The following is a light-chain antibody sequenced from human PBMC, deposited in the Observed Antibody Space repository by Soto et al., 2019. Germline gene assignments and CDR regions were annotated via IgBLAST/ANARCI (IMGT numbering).Light chain of an antibody. V-gene: IGLV2-8*01. J-gene: IGLJ3*02. CDR2: EVS. Sequence: QSVLTQPPSAYGSRGQSVNISCTGTSRDVGDYNYVSWYQQHPGKASKLMIYEVSKRPSGVPDRFSGSKSGNTASLTVSGLQPEDEADYYCSSYAGSNNLGVFGGGTKLTVL. CDR1: SRDVGDYNY. CDR3: SSYAGSNNLGV.